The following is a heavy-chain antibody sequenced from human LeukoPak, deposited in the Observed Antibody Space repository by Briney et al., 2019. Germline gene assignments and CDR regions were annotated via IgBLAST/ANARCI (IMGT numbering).Heavy chain of an antibody. CDR1: GYTFTSYG. V-gene: IGHV1-18*01. CDR3: ARDEARYSSGYYPNWFDP. Sequence: ASVKVSCKASGYTFTSYGISWVRQAPGQGLEWMGWISGYNGYTHYANNHQGRVTMTTDTSTSTAYMELRSPRSDDTAVYYCARDEARYSSGYYPNWFDPWGQGTLATVSS. D-gene: IGHD3-22*01. CDR2: ISGYNGYT. J-gene: IGHJ5*02.